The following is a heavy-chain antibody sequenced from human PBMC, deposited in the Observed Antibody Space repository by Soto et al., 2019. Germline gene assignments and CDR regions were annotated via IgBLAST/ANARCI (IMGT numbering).Heavy chain of an antibody. Sequence: VGSLRLSCAASGFTFSSYWMSWVRQAPGKGLEWVANIKQDGSEKYYVDSVKGRFTISRDNAKNSLYLQMNSLRAEDTAVYYCARENAVVVPAAIHCSGGSCYSGLESYYYGMDVWGQGTTVNVSS. V-gene: IGHV3-7*05. CDR2: IKQDGSEK. D-gene: IGHD2-15*01. CDR3: ARENAVVVPAAIHCSGGSCYSGLESYYYGMDV. J-gene: IGHJ6*02. CDR1: GFTFSSYW.